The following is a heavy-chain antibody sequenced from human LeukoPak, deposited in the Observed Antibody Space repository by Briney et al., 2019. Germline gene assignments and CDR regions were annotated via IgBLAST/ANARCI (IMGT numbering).Heavy chain of an antibody. J-gene: IGHJ4*02. CDR2: INPNSGGT. CDR1: GYTFTGYY. V-gene: IGHV1-2*02. D-gene: IGHD2-2*01. CDR3: ARARPYCSSTSCYGYSFDY. Sequence: GASVKVSCKASGYTFTGYYMHWVRQAPGQGLEWMGWINPNSGGTNYAQKFQGGVTMTRDTSISTAYMELSRLRSDDTAVYYCARARPYCSSTSCYGYSFDYWGQGTLVTVSS.